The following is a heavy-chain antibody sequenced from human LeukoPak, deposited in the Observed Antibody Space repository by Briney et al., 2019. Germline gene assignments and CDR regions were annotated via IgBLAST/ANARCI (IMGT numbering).Heavy chain of an antibody. V-gene: IGHV3-7*01. J-gene: IGHJ4*02. CDR2: IKQDGSEK. CDR1: GFTFSSYA. Sequence: GGSLRLSCAASGFTFSSYAMSWVRQAPGKGLEWVANIKQDGSEKYYVDSVKGRFTISRDNAKNSLYLQMNSLRAEDTAVYYCATSLGYCSGGSCYPGVYWGQGTLVTVSS. D-gene: IGHD2-15*01. CDR3: ATSLGYCSGGSCYPGVY.